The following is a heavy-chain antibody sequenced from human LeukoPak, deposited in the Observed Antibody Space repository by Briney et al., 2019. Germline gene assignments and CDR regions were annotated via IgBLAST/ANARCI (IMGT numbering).Heavy chain of an antibody. CDR2: IYYSGTT. CDR3: ARQAYCTATRCYPFDF. J-gene: IGHJ4*02. Sequence: SETLSLTCIVSGXSISNNYGSWIRQPPGKGLEWIGYIYYSGTTSYNPSLKSRVTISIDTSKSQFSLILSSVSAADTAVYYCARQAYCTATRCYPFDFWGQGILVTVSS. CDR1: GXSISNNY. V-gene: IGHV4-59*01. D-gene: IGHD2-8*02.